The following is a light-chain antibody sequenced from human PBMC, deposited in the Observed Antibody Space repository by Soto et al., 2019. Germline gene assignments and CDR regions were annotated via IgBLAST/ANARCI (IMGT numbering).Light chain of an antibody. CDR3: LQDYNYPRT. V-gene: IGKV1-6*01. CDR2: DAS. Sequence: IQMTQSPSSLSASVGDRVTIACRASQGISSYLGWYQQKPGKAPNLLIYDASTLHSGVPSRFSGGGSGTDFTLTISSLQPEDFATYYCLQDYNYPRTFGQGTKVDIK. J-gene: IGKJ1*01. CDR1: QGISSY.